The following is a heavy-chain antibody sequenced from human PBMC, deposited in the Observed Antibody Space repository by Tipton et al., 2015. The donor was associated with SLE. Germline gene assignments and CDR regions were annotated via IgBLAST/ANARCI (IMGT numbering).Heavy chain of an antibody. Sequence: TLSLTCTVSGGSISSGTYYWSWIRQPPGKGLEWIGEFNHSANTNYNPSLKSRVTISVDTSKNQFSLKLTSVTAADTDVYYCARARGCQLRFSNVDWFDPWGQGTLVAVSS. V-gene: IGHV4-39*07. CDR2: FNHSANT. J-gene: IGHJ5*02. CDR3: ARARGCQLRFSNVDWFDP. CDR1: GGSISSGTYY. D-gene: IGHD2-2*01.